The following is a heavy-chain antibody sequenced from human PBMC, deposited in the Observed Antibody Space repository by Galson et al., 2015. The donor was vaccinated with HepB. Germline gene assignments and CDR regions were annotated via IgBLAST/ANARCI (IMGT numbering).Heavy chain of an antibody. V-gene: IGHV2-5*01. CDR3: AHRGLVAGCFLSAFDI. D-gene: IGHD6-19*01. CDR1: GFSLSTSGVG. CDR2: IYWNDDK. J-gene: IGHJ3*02. Sequence: PALVKPTQTLTLTCTFSGFSLSTSGVGVGWIRQPPGKALEWLALIYWNDDKRYSPSLKSRLTITKDTSKNQVVLTMTNMDPVDTATYYCAHRGLVAGCFLSAFDIWGQGTMVTVSS.